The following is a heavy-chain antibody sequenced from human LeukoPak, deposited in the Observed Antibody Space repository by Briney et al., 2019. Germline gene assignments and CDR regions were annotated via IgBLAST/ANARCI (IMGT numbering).Heavy chain of an antibody. Sequence: ASVKVSCKPSGYIFTHYYIHWVRQAPGQGPEWMGLINPSGGHTSYAQKFQGRVTMTRDMSTSTVYMELSSLRSEDTAVYYCARGSFKAGYFDYWGQGTLVTVSS. V-gene: IGHV1-46*01. J-gene: IGHJ4*02. CDR3: ARGSFKAGYFDY. D-gene: IGHD6-19*01. CDR1: GYIFTHYY. CDR2: INPSGGHT.